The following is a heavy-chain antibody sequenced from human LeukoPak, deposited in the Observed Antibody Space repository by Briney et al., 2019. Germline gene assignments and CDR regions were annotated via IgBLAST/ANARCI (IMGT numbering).Heavy chain of an antibody. V-gene: IGHV3-66*01. CDR3: ARSSLAVY. J-gene: IGHJ4*02. CDR2: IYSGGST. Sequence: PGGSLRLSCAASGFTVSSNYMSWVRQAPGRGLEWVSVIYSGGSTYYADSVKGRFTISRDNSKNTLYLQMNSLKTEDTAVYYCARSSLAVYWGQGTLVTVSS. CDR1: GFTVSSNY.